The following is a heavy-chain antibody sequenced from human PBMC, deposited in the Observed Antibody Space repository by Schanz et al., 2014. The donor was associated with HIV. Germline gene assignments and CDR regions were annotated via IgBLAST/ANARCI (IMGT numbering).Heavy chain of an antibody. CDR3: AREPNYSGFDS. Sequence: QVQLVQSGAEVKKPGASVKVSCKASGHTSTNYGITWVRQAPGQGLEWMAWISANNGNTYYAQKVQGRVSMATDTSTNTAYMELSRLRSDDTAVYYCAREPNYSGFDSWGHGTLVTVSS. J-gene: IGHJ5*01. V-gene: IGHV1-18*01. CDR1: GHTSTNYG. CDR2: ISANNGNT. D-gene: IGHD5-12*01.